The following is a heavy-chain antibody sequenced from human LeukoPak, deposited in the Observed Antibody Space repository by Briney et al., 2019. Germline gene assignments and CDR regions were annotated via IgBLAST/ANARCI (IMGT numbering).Heavy chain of an antibody. J-gene: IGHJ6*02. V-gene: IGHV3-66*01. Sequence: GGSLRLSCAASGFIVSSNYMSWVRQAPGKGLEWVSVIYTGASTFYADSVKGRFTISRDNSKNTVHLQMNSLRAEDTAVYYCARDRGHGYYDILDVWGQGTTVTVSS. CDR3: ARDRGHGYYDILDV. CDR1: GFIVSSNY. CDR2: IYTGAST. D-gene: IGHD3-9*01.